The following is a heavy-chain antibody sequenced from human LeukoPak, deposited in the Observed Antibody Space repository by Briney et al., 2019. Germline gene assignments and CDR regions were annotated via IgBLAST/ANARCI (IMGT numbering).Heavy chain of an antibody. CDR1: GGTFSSYA. J-gene: IGHJ4*02. V-gene: IGHV1-69*05. D-gene: IGHD4-23*01. CDR2: IIPIFGTA. Sequence: ASVKVSCKASGGTFSSYAISWVRQAPGQGLEWMGRIIPIFGTANYAQKLQGRVTMTTDTSTSTAYMELRSLRSDDTAVYYCARDSSSDYGGNSGLDYWGQGTLVTVSS. CDR3: ARDSSSDYGGNSGLDY.